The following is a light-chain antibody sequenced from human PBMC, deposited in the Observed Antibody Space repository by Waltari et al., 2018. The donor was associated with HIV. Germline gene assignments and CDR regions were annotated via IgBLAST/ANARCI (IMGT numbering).Light chain of an antibody. CDR2: SND. Sequence: QSVLTQPPSASGAPGQRVTISCSGSSSNLGTNTVNWYQQFPGMAPKVVIYSNDQRPSGVPDRFSGSKSGTSASLAISGLQSEDEADYFCAAWDDSLNIWVFGGGAKLTVL. V-gene: IGLV1-44*01. J-gene: IGLJ3*02. CDR1: SSNLGTNT. CDR3: AAWDDSLNIWV.